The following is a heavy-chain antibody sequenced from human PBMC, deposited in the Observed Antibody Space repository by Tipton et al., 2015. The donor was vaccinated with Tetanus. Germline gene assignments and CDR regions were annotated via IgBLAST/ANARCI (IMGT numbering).Heavy chain of an antibody. CDR1: GFTFSSYA. CDR2: ITPSGGTP. J-gene: IGHJ4*02. V-gene: IGHV3-23*01. D-gene: IGHD1-26*01. CDR3: ARDIRRVGATLYFDY. Sequence: SLRLSCAASGFTFSSYAMSWVRQAPGKGLEWVATITPSGGTPYYQDSVRGRFTISRDNSNDTLHLHMTTLRAEDTAVYYCARDIRRVGATLYFDYWGQGALVTVSP.